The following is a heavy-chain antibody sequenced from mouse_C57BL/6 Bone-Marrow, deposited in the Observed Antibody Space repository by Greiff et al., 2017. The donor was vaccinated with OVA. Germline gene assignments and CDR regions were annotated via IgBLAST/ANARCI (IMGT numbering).Heavy chain of an antibody. Sequence: EVQLQESGEGLVKPGGSLKLSCAASGFTFSSYAMSWVRQTPEKRLEWVAYISSGGDYIYYADTVKGRFTISRDNARNTLYLQMSSLKSEDTAMYYCTRVAPYYYGSSPFAYWGQGTLVTVSA. CDR2: ISSGGDYI. CDR1: GFTFSSYA. D-gene: IGHD1-1*01. V-gene: IGHV5-9-1*02. CDR3: TRVAPYYYGSSPFAY. J-gene: IGHJ3*01.